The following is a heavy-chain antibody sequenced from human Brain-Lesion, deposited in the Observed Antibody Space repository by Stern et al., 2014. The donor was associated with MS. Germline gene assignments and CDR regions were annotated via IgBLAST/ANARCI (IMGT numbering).Heavy chain of an antibody. Sequence: VHLVESGPGLVKPSQTLSVTCTVSGDSISRGDSFWSWLRQAAGKGLEWIGRIHASGSTFYNPSLKSRVIISVAPSKNPFALKLTAVTAEDTAVYYCARAAAPLYSGNWFDSWGQGTLVSVSS. CDR2: IHASGST. CDR3: ARAAAPLYSGNWFDS. CDR1: GDSISRGDSF. V-gene: IGHV4-61*02. J-gene: IGHJ5*01. D-gene: IGHD5-18*01.